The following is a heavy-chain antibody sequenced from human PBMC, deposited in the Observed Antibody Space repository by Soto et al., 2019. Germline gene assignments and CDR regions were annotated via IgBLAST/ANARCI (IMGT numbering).Heavy chain of an antibody. V-gene: IGHV3-30*18. CDR2: ISYDGSNK. Sequence: QVQLVESGGGVVQPGRSLRLSCAASGFTFSSYGMHWVRQAPGKGLEWVAVISYDGSNKYYADSVKGRFTISRDNSKNTLYLQMNSPRAEDTAVYYCAKSAGRSFNYYYYGMDVWGQGTTVTVSS. CDR3: AKSAGRSFNYYYYGMDV. D-gene: IGHD2-15*01. CDR1: GFTFSSYG. J-gene: IGHJ6*02.